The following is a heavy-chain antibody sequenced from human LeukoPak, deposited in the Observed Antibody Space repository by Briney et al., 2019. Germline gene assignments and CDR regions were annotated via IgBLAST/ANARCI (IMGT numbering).Heavy chain of an antibody. J-gene: IGHJ4*02. D-gene: IGHD3-10*02. CDR2: ISYTGSNK. Sequence: PGGSLRLSCAASGFTFSSYEMNWVRQAPGKGLEWLSYISYTGSNKYYADSVRGQFTISRDNAKSSLYLQMNSLRAEDTAVYFCARVFVGENFDYWGQGTLVTVSS. CDR1: GFTFSSYE. CDR3: ARVFVGENFDY. V-gene: IGHV3-48*03.